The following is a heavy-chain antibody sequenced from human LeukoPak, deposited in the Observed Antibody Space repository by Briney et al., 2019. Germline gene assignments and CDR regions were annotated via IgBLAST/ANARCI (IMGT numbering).Heavy chain of an antibody. CDR1: GNSISSSNW. D-gene: IGHD1-20*01. CDR3: ARVLRDQYNWNYFDY. Sequence: SGTLSLTCAVSGNSISSSNWWSWVRQPPGKGLEWIGEIYHSGSTYYNPSLKSRVTISVDRSKNQFSLKLSSVTAADTAVYYCARVLRDQYNWNYFDYWGQGTLVTVSS. V-gene: IGHV4-4*02. CDR2: IYHSGST. J-gene: IGHJ4*02.